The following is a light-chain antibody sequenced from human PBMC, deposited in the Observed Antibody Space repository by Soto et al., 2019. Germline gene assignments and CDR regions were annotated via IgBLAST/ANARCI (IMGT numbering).Light chain of an antibody. CDR1: QSVSSD. CDR2: NTS. V-gene: IGKV3-15*01. J-gene: IGKJ1*01. Sequence: IVMTQSPATLSVSPGERATLSCRASQSVSSDLAWYQQKPGQAPRLLIYNTSNRATGIPARFSGSGSGTEFTLAISSLQSEDFAVYYCQQYNNWPPWTFGQGTKVDIK. CDR3: QQYNNWPPWT.